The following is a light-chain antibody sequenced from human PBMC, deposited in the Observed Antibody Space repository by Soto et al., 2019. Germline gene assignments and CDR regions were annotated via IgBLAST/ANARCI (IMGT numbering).Light chain of an antibody. CDR2: LGS. V-gene: IGKV2-28*01. CDR1: QSLLHSNGYNY. J-gene: IGKJ4*01. CDR3: MQVLQTPLT. Sequence: DIVMTQSPLSLPVIPGEPASISCRSSQSLLHSNGYNYLGWVVQKPGQSPQLLIYLGSGPASGVPDRFSGSGSGTDFTLKISRVEAEDVGVYYCMQVLQTPLTFGGGTKVEIK.